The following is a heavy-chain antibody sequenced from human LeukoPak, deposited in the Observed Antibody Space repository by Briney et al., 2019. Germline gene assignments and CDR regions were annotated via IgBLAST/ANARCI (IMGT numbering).Heavy chain of an antibody. Sequence: SETLPLTCTVSGGSISGYYWSWIRQPPGKGLEWLGYIYYSGKTNYNPSLKSRLTISVDTSKNQFSLNLSSVTAADTAVYYCARVRYGSGETYDYWGQGTLVTVSS. V-gene: IGHV4-59*01. CDR1: GGSISGYY. CDR3: ARVRYGSGETYDY. J-gene: IGHJ4*02. CDR2: IYYSGKT. D-gene: IGHD3-10*01.